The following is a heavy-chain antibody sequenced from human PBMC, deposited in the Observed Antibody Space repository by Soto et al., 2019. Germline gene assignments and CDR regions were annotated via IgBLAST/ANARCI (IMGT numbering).Heavy chain of an antibody. CDR3: ASAIKGFGLADYGMGV. Sequence: SETLSLTPTIYGEPIASDYYYWRWFRPPPGQGLEWIGYIYYSGSTYCNPSLKSRVTISVDTSKNQFSLKLSSVTAADTAVYYCASAIKGFGLADYGMGVWGQGTTVTVSS. V-gene: IGHV4-30-4*01. CDR2: IYYSGST. J-gene: IGHJ6*02. D-gene: IGHD3-3*01. CDR1: GEPIASDYYY.